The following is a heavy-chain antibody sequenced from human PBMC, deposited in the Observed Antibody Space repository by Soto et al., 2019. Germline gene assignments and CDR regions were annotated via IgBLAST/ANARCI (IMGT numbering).Heavy chain of an antibody. CDR3: TRFPGEMTATTLAIDY. V-gene: IGHV3-73*02. CDR2: IRTKVNSYAT. D-gene: IGHD1-7*01. CDR1: GFTLSDSA. J-gene: IGHJ4*02. Sequence: EVQLVESGGGLVQPGGSLKLSCAASGFTLSDSAIPWVRQASGKGLGWVGRIRTKVNSYATAYAASVKGRFTISRDDSKNTAYLQMNGLETEDTAVYYCTRFPGEMTATTLAIDYWGQGTLVTVSS.